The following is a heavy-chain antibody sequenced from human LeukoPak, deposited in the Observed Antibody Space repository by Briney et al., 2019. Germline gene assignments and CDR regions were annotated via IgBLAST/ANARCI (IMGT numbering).Heavy chain of an antibody. CDR1: GYTFTSYG. CDR2: ISADNGNT. CDR3: ARDFDDSSQGYYFDY. J-gene: IGHJ4*02. V-gene: IGHV1-18*01. D-gene: IGHD3-22*01. Sequence: GASVKVSCKASGYTFTSYGTNWVRQAPGQGLEWMGWISADNGNTNYAQKLQGRLTMTTDTSTSTAYMELRSLRSDDTAVYYCARDFDDSSQGYYFDYWGQGTLVTVSS.